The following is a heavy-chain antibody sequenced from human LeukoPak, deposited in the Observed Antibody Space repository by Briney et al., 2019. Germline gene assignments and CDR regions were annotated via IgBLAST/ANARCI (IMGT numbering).Heavy chain of an antibody. Sequence: GGSLRLSCVASGFTFSRYGMHWVRQAPGKGLEWVAVIWYDGSNKYYGDSVKGRFTISRDNSKNTLFLQMNSLRAEDTAVYYCVRDYRGRDLIAAGAGNWFDPWGQGTLVTVSS. CDR3: VRDYRGRDLIAAGAGNWFDP. CDR1: GFTFSRYG. J-gene: IGHJ5*02. CDR2: IWYDGSNK. V-gene: IGHV3-33*01. D-gene: IGHD6-13*01.